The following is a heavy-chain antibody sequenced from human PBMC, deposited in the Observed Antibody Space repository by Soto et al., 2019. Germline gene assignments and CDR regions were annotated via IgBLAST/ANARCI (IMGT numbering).Heavy chain of an antibody. Sequence: QVQLQESGPGLVKPSETLSLTCTVSGGSISSYYWSWIRQPPGKGLEWIGYIYYSGSTNYNPSLKSRVTISVDTSKNQFSLKLSSVTAADTAVYYCARGGSSSWKRAEYFQHWGQGTLVTVSS. D-gene: IGHD6-13*01. CDR3: ARGGSSSWKRAEYFQH. CDR1: GGSISSYY. CDR2: IYYSGST. V-gene: IGHV4-59*01. J-gene: IGHJ1*01.